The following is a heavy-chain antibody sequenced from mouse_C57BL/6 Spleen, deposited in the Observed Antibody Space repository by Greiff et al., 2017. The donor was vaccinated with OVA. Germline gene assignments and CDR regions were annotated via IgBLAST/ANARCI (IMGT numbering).Heavy chain of an antibody. D-gene: IGHD2-1*01. J-gene: IGHJ3*01. CDR2: INPGSGGT. CDR1: GYAFTNYL. V-gene: IGHV1-54*01. Sequence: VQLQQSGAELVRPGTSVKVSCKASGYAFTNYLIAWVKQRPGQGLEWIGVINPGSGGTNYNEKFKGKATLTADKSSSTAYMQLSSLTSEDYAVDFGARHYGNYGWFAYWGQGTLVTVSA. CDR3: ARHYGNYGWFAY.